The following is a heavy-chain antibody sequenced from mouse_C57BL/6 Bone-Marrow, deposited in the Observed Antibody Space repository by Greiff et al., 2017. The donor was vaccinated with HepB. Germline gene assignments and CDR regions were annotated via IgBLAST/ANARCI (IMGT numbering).Heavy chain of an antibody. CDR2: IYPRSGNT. CDR1: GYTFTSYG. V-gene: IGHV1-81*01. D-gene: IGHD2-4*01. CDR3: ARGGYYDYGDY. J-gene: IGHJ2*01. Sequence: QVQLQQSGAELARPGASVKLSCKASGYTFTSYGISWVKQRTGQGLEWIGEIYPRSGNTYYNEKLKGKATLTADKSSTTAYMESLSLTSEDSAVYFCARGGYYDYGDYWGQGTTLTVSS.